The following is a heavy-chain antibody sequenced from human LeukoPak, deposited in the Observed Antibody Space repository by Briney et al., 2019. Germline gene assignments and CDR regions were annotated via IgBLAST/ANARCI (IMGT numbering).Heavy chain of an antibody. D-gene: IGHD7-27*01. CDR3: ARESLSSWMTRERGIDY. CDR2: IYYSGST. J-gene: IGHJ4*02. Sequence: PSETLSLTCTVSGGSISSSSYYWGWIRQPPGKGLEWIGYIYYSGSTYYNPSLKSRVTISVDTSKNQFSLKLSSVTAADTAVYYCARESLSSWMTRERGIDYWGQGTLVTVSS. CDR1: GGSISSSSYY. V-gene: IGHV4-30-4*08.